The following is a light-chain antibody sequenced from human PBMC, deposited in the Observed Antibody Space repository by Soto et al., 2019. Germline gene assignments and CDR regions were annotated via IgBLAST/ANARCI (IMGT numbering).Light chain of an antibody. Sequence: AIQMTQSTSSLSASVGDRVTITCRASQGIRNDLDWFQQKPGKAPKLLIYAASNLQSGVQARFSGSGSGTDFTLTISSLQPEDFATYYCLQRYFYPFTFGPGTKVDIK. CDR1: QGIRND. CDR3: LQRYFYPFT. J-gene: IGKJ3*01. V-gene: IGKV1-6*01. CDR2: AAS.